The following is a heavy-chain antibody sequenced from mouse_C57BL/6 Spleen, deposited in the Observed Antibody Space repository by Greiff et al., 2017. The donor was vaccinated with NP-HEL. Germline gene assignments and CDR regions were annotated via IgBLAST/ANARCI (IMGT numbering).Heavy chain of an antibody. CDR3: TTDYGNFHWYFDV. D-gene: IGHD2-1*01. J-gene: IGHJ1*03. Sequence: EVQLQQSGAELVRPGASVKLSCTASGFNIKDDYMHWVKQRPEQGLEWIGWIDPENGDTEYASKFQGKATIPADTSSNTAYLQLSSLTSEDTAVYYCTTDYGNFHWYFDVWGTGTTVTVSS. CDR1: GFNIKDDY. V-gene: IGHV14-4*01. CDR2: IDPENGDT.